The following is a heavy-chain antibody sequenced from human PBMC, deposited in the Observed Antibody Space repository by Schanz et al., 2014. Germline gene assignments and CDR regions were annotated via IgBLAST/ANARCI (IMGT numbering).Heavy chain of an antibody. V-gene: IGHV3-33*01. Sequence: QVQLVESGGGVVQPGRSLRLSCAASGFTFSTYGMHWVRQAPGEGLEWVAVIWYDGSNKYYADSVKGRFTISRDNTKNTLYLQMNSLRGEDTAVYYCARGTHLDLWGQGTLVGVSS. CDR2: IWYDGSNK. CDR1: GFTFSTYG. J-gene: IGHJ5*02. CDR3: ARGTHLDL.